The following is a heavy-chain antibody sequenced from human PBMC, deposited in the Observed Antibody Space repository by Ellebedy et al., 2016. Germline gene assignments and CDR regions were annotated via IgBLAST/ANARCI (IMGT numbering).Heavy chain of an antibody. D-gene: IGHD3-10*01. CDR1: GGSFSGYY. CDR2: INHSGST. J-gene: IGHJ6*02. Sequence: SETLSLXXAVYGGSFSGYYWSWIRQPPGKGLEWIGEINHSGSTNYNPSLKSRVTISVDTSKNQFSLKLSSVTAADTAVYYCARGVLRAMVRGAPTLLGMDVWGQGTTVTVSS. V-gene: IGHV4-34*01. CDR3: ARGVLRAMVRGAPTLLGMDV.